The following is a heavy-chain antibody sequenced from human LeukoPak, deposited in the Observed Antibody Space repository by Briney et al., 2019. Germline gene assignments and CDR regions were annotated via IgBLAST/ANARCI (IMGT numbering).Heavy chain of an antibody. J-gene: IGHJ3*01. V-gene: IGHV3-7*03. CDR1: GFTFSNFW. Sequence: GGSLRLSCAASGFTFSNFWLHWVRQAPGKGLEWVASINSDGSEGYYADVVKGRFTISRDNAKNSLYLQINSLRAEDTAVYYCARSSYSSSSSVWGQGTMVTVSS. CDR3: ARSSYSSSSSV. CDR2: INSDGSEG. D-gene: IGHD6-6*01.